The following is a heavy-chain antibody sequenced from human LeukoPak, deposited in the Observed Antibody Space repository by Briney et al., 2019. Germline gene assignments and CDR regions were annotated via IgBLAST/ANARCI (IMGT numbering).Heavy chain of an antibody. D-gene: IGHD5/OR15-5a*01. V-gene: IGHV3-7*01. CDR2: IKQDGSEK. CDR1: GFTLTSHW. CDR3: VRPVYFAADY. J-gene: IGHJ4*02. Sequence: GGSLRLSCAASGFTLTSHWMSWVRQAPGKGLEWVANIKQDGSEKFYVDSVKGRFTISRDNAKKSLYLQMNGLRAEDTAVYYCVRPVYFAADYWGQGTLVTVSS.